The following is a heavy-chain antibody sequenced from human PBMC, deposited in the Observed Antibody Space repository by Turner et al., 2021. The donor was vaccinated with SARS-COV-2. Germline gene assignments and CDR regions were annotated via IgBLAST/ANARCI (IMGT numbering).Heavy chain of an antibody. CDR1: GFTFDDYA. Sequence: EVQLVESGGGLVQPGGSLRLSCAASGFTFDDYAMHWVRQAPGKGLEWVSGISWNSGTIDYADSVKGRFTISRDNAKNSLYLQMNSLRAEDTALYYCAKLAARSAYYYYGMDVWGRGTTVTVSS. V-gene: IGHV3-9*01. CDR3: AKLAARSAYYYYGMDV. D-gene: IGHD6-6*01. CDR2: ISWNSGTI. J-gene: IGHJ6*02.